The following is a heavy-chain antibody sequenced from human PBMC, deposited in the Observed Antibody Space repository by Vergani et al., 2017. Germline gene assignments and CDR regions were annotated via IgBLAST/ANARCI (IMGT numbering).Heavy chain of an antibody. CDR2: IHTNGVI. D-gene: IGHD3-16*01. J-gene: IGHJ3*02. CDR3: ARGNPYVDFDI. Sequence: QVQLQESGPGLVKPPETLSLACTVSGGSISSYYWSWIRQPPGKGLEWIGRIHTNGVIHYNPSLNSRATISVDTSRNQISLKLTSVTATDTAIYFCARGNPYVDFDIWGQGTMITVSS. CDR1: GGSISSYY. V-gene: IGHV4-4*08.